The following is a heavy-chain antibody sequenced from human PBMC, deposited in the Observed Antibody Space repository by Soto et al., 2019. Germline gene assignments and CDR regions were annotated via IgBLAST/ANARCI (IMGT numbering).Heavy chain of an antibody. J-gene: IGHJ4*02. Sequence: QLQLQESGPGLVKPSETLSLTCTVSGDSISSDNYYCGWIRRPPGKGLEWIGSIYYTGSTYYNPSLKSRVTMSVDTSKSQFSLKLSSVTAADTAVYYCARHPGYAVPTVYATHYFNYWGQGILVTVST. CDR2: IYYTGST. CDR1: GDSISSDNYY. CDR3: ARHPGYAVPTVYATHYFNY. D-gene: IGHD2-8*01. V-gene: IGHV4-39*01.